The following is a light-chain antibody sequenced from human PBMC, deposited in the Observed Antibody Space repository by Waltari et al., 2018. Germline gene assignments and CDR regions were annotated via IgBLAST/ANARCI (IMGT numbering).Light chain of an antibody. Sequence: SYELTQPPSVSVSPGQTARITRPGDKLGDQYAFWYQQKPGQSPGLVIYQDSKRPSGTPERFSGSNSGNTATLTISGTQAMDEADYYCQAWDSSVVFGGGTKLTVL. CDR1: KLGDQY. CDR3: QAWDSSVV. V-gene: IGLV3-1*01. CDR2: QDS. J-gene: IGLJ2*01.